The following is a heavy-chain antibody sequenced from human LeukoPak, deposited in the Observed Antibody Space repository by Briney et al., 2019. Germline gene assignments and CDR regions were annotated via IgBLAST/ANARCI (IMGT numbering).Heavy chain of an antibody. J-gene: IGHJ4*02. Sequence: GVLRLSCTGSGFTFGDYAMSWVRQAPGKGLEWVGFIRSKSYGGTTEYAASVKGRFTISRDDSKSIAYLQMNSLKTEDTAVYYCTRDPQIDYWGQGTLVTVSS. CDR3: TRDPQIDY. CDR2: IRSKSYGGTT. CDR1: GFTFGDYA. V-gene: IGHV3-49*04.